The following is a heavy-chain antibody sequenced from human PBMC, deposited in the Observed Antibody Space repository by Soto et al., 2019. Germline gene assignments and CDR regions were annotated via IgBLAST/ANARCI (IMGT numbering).Heavy chain of an antibody. D-gene: IGHD3-22*01. CDR1: GGIFGSHG. V-gene: IGHV1-69*01. Sequence: QVQLIQSEAEVKKPGSSVRVSCTASGGIFGSHGFSWVRQAPGQRLEWVGGFIPIFRTLTYTEKFQARVRIATDESTNTVYLGLSSLTSEDTAVYYCVRDRRIYYSDPHDEFVASDYEGWGQGTMVSVSS. CDR2: FIPIFRTL. J-gene: IGHJ3*01. CDR3: VRDRRIYYSDPHDEFVASDYEG.